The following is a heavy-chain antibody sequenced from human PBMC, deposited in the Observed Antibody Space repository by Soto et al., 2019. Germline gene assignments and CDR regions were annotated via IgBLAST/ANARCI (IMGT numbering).Heavy chain of an antibody. V-gene: IGHV4-39*01. J-gene: IGHJ4*02. Sequence: SETLSLTCTVSGGSISSSSYYWGWIRQPPGKGLEWIGSIYYSGGTYYNPSLKSRVTISVDTSKNQFSLKLSSVTAADTAVYYCARLRYSSGYCDYWGQGTLVTVSS. D-gene: IGHD3-22*01. CDR1: GGSISSSSYY. CDR3: ARLRYSSGYCDY. CDR2: IYYSGGT.